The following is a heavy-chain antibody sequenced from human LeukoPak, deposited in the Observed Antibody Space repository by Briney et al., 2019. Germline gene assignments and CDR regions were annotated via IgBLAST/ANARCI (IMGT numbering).Heavy chain of an antibody. V-gene: IGHV3-23*01. CDR2: ISGSGGST. J-gene: IGHJ4*02. CDR1: GFTFSSYA. D-gene: IGHD6-19*01. CDR3: VKSGSSNVAGTTHY. Sequence: GGSLRLSCAASGFTFSSYAMSWVRQTPGKGLEWVSVISGSGGSTYYADSVKGRFTISRDNSKNTLYLQMNGLRAEDTAVYYGVKSGSSNVAGTTHYGGQGTLVTVSS.